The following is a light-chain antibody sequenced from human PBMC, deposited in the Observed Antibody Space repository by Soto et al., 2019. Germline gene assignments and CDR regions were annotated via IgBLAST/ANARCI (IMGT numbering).Light chain of an antibody. CDR2: EDS. V-gene: IGLV3-21*02. CDR3: QVWDNSNDHVA. CDR1: DIGGKS. Sequence: SYELTQPPSVSVAPGQTARITCGGDDIGGKSVHWYQKKPGQAPVLVVYEDSGRPSGIPDRFSGSNSGDTATLTISRVEAGDEADYYCQVWDNSNDHVAFGGGTKVTVL. J-gene: IGLJ2*01.